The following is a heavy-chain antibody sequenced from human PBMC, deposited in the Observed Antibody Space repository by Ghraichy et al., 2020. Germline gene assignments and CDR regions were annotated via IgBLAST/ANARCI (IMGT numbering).Heavy chain of an antibody. D-gene: IGHD4-17*01. CDR1: GFTFSRHW. V-gene: IGHV3-7*01. CDR2: IKSDRSDS. Sequence: LRLSCAASGFTFSRHWMSWVRQAPGKGLEWVASIKSDRSDSFYLDSVKGRFTISRDNAENSVSLEMTSLRGEDTGVYYCARDPYGDYKYGGTDYWGRGTLVSVSS. J-gene: IGHJ4*02. CDR3: ARDPYGDYKYGGTDY.